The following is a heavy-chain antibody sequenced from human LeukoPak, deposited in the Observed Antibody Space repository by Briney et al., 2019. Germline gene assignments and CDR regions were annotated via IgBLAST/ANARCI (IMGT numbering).Heavy chain of an antibody. CDR3: ARAWGSLDY. V-gene: IGHV4-39*07. D-gene: IGHD3-16*01. CDR2: IYYSGST. J-gene: IGHJ4*02. CDR1: GGSISSSSYY. Sequence: PSETLSLTCTVSGGSISSSSYYGGWIRQPPGTGLEWIGSIYYSGSTYYNPSLKSRVTISVDTSKNQFSLKLSSVTAADTAVYYCARAWGSLDYWGQGTLVSVSS.